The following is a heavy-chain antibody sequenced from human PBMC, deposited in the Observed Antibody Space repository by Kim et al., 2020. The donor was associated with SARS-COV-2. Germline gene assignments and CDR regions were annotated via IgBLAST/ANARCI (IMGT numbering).Heavy chain of an antibody. CDR2: IWYDGGNK. D-gene: IGHD1-26*01. V-gene: IGHV3-33*01. Sequence: GGSLRLSCAASGFTFSSYGMHWVRQAPGKGLEWVAVIWYDGGNKYYADSVKGRFTISRDNSKNTLYLQMNSLRAEDTAVYYCAREEFAVGATGIYYYYGMDVWGQGTTVTVSS. CDR3: AREEFAVGATGIYYYYGMDV. CDR1: GFTFSSYG. J-gene: IGHJ6*02.